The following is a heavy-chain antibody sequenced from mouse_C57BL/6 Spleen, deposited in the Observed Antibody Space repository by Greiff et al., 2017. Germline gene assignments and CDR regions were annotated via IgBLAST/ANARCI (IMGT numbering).Heavy chain of an antibody. CDR1: GYTFTSYW. CDR2: INPSNGGT. J-gene: IGHJ3*01. CDR3: SGDLLWYPWFAY. D-gene: IGHD2-1*01. V-gene: IGHV1-53*01. Sequence: QVQLKQPGTELVKPGASVKLSCKASGYTFTSYWMHWVKQRPGQGLEWIGNINPSNGGTNYNEKFKSKATLTVDKSSSTAYMQLSSLTSEDSAVYYCSGDLLWYPWFAYWGQGTLVTVSA.